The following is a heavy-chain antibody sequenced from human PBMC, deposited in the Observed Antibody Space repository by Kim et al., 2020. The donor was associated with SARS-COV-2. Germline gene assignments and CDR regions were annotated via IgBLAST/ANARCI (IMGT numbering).Heavy chain of an antibody. J-gene: IGHJ4*02. CDR3: ARDRGSSGRRYIDY. D-gene: IGHD6-19*01. V-gene: IGHV1-3*01. CDR2: INAGNGNT. CDR1: GYTFTSYA. Sequence: ASVKVSCKASGYTFTSYAMHWVRQAPGQRLEWMGWINAGNGNTKYSQKFQGRVTITRDTSASTAYMELSSLRSEDTAVYYCARDRGSSGRRYIDYWGQGTLVTVSS.